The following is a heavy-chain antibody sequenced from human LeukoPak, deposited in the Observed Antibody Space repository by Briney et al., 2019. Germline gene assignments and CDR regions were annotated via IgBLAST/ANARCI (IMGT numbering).Heavy chain of an antibody. CDR1: GFTFSSYG. Sequence: PGGSLRLSCAASGFTFSSYGMHWVRQAPGKGLEWVAVIWYDGSNKYYADSVKGRFAISRDNSKNTLYLQMNSLRAEDTAVYYCAKDHFQLGATSPSDYWGQGTLVTVSS. CDR2: IWYDGSNK. CDR3: AKDHFQLGATSPSDY. J-gene: IGHJ4*02. D-gene: IGHD1-26*01. V-gene: IGHV3-33*06.